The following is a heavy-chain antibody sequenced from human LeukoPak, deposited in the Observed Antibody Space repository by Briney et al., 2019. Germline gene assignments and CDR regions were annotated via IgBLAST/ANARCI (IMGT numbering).Heavy chain of an antibody. CDR1: GYTFTSYD. CDR2: MNPNSGNT. J-gene: IGHJ5*02. Sequence: ASVTVSCKASGYTFTSYDINWVRQATGQGLEWMGWMNPNSGNTGYAQKFQGRVTMTRDTSISTAYMELSRLRSDDTAVYYCARALRLSNNWFDPWGQGTLVTVSS. CDR3: ARALRLSNNWFDP. V-gene: IGHV1-8*01. D-gene: IGHD6-25*01.